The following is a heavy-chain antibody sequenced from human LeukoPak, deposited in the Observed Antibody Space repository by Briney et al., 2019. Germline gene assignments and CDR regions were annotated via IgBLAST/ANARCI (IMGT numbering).Heavy chain of an antibody. CDR1: GFTFSSYG. CDR2: IRYDGSNK. Sequence: PGGSLRLSCAASGFTFSSYGMHWVRQAPGKGLEWVAFIRYDGSNKYYADSVKGRFTISRDNSKNTLYLQMNSLRAEDTAVYYCARGVSPLFDPWGQGTLVTVSS. J-gene: IGHJ5*02. V-gene: IGHV3-30*02. CDR3: ARGVSPLFDP. D-gene: IGHD1-26*01.